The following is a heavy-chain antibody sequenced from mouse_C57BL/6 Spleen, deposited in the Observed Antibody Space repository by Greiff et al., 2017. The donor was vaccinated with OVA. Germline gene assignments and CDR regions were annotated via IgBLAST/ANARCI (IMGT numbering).Heavy chain of an antibody. J-gene: IGHJ4*01. CDR2: ISSGSSTI. Sequence: EVNVVESGGGLVKPGGSLKLSCAASGFTFSDYGMHWVRQAPEKGLEWVAYISSGSSTIYYADTVKGRFTITRDNAKNTLFLQMTSLRSEDTAMYYCARFYYGSSLYAMDYWGQGTSVTVSS. CDR3: ARFYYGSSLYAMDY. CDR1: GFTFSDYG. V-gene: IGHV5-17*01. D-gene: IGHD1-1*01.